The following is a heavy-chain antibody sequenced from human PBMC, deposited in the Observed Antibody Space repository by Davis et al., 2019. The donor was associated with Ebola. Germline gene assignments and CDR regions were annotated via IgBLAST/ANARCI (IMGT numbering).Heavy chain of an antibody. D-gene: IGHD1-14*01. CDR3: ARVLRATGIDGASDI. J-gene: IGHJ3*02. CDR2: IYDTGST. CDR1: GGSISSYY. V-gene: IGHV4-59*12. Sequence: SETLSLTCTVSGGSISSYYWSWIRQPPGKGLEWIGYIYDTGSTNYNPSLKSRLIMSVDASKNQFSLKLNSVTAADTAVYFCARVLRATGIDGASDIWGQGTVVTVSS.